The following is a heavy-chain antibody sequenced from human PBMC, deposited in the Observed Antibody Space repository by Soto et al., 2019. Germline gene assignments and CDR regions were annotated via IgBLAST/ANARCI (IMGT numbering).Heavy chain of an antibody. CDR2: TYYRSKWYN. Sequence: SQTLSLTCAISGDSVSSNSAAWNLIRQSPSRGLEWLGRTYYRSKWYNDYAVSVKSRITINPDTSKNQFSLQLNSVTPEDTAVYYCARVGSETGADENYYFDYWGQGTLVTVSS. CDR1: GDSVSSNSAA. J-gene: IGHJ4*02. CDR3: ARVGSETGADENYYFDY. V-gene: IGHV6-1*01. D-gene: IGHD7-27*01.